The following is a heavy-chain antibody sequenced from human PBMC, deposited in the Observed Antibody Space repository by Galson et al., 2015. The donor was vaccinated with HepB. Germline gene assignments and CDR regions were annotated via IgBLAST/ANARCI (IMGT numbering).Heavy chain of an antibody. V-gene: IGHV1-69*02. D-gene: IGHD3-22*01. J-gene: IGHJ4*02. CDR1: GGTFSSYT. CDR3: ARPSTKYYDSSGWDYFDY. Sequence: SVKVSCKASGGTFSSYTISWVRQAPGQGLEWMGRIIPILGIANYAQKFQGRVTITADKSTSTVYMELSSLRSEDTAVYYCARPSTKYYDSSGWDYFDYWGQGTLVTVSS. CDR2: IIPILGIA.